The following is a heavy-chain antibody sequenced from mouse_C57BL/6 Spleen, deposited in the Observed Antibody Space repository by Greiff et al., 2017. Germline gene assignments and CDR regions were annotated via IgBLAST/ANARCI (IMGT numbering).Heavy chain of an antibody. CDR2: IYPRDGST. D-gene: IGHD2-10*01. CDR1: GYTFTDHT. J-gene: IGHJ4*01. Sequence: VKLMESDAELVKPGASVKISCKVSGYTFTDHTLHWMKQRPDQGLEWIGYIYPRDGSTKYNEKFKGKATLTADKSSSTSYMQLNSLTSEDSAVYFCARGLPYAMDYWGQGTSVTVSS. V-gene: IGHV1-78*01. CDR3: ARGLPYAMDY.